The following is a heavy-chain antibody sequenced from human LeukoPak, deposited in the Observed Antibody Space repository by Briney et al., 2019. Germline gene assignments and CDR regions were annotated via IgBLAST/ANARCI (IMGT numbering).Heavy chain of an antibody. CDR3: ARDCIGSGSYDY. CDR2: INHSGST. D-gene: IGHD3-10*01. J-gene: IGHJ4*02. CDR1: GGSFSGYY. V-gene: IGHV4-34*01. Sequence: PSETLSHTCAVYGGSFSGYYWSWIRQPPGKGLEWIGEINHSGSTNYNPSLKSRVTISVDTSKNQFSLKLSSVTAADTAVYYCARDCIGSGSYDYWGQGTLVTVSS.